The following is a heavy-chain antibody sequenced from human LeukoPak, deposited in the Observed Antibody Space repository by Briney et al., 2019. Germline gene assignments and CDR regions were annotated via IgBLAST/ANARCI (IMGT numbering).Heavy chain of an antibody. Sequence: GASVKVSCKVSGYTLTELSMHWVRQAPGKGLEWMGGFDPEDGETIYAQKFQGRVTMTEDTSTDTAYMELSSLRSEDTAVYYCARGVGGAARRYYYYYMDVWGKGTTVTVSS. CDR3: ARGVGGAARRYYYYYMDV. CDR2: FDPEDGET. D-gene: IGHD1-26*01. V-gene: IGHV1-24*01. J-gene: IGHJ6*03. CDR1: GYTLTELS.